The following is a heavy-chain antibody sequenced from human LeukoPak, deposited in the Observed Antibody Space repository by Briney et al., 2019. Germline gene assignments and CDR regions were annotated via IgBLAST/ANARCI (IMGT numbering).Heavy chain of an antibody. V-gene: IGHV5-51*01. CDR2: IYPGDSET. J-gene: IGHJ4*02. CDR3: ARTGGSSWTMDAY. CDR1: GYSSTSYW. D-gene: IGHD6-13*01. Sequence: PGESLKISCKGSGYSSTSYWIGWVRQMPGKGLEWMGIIYPGDSETRYSPSFRGQVTISADKSISTAYLQWSSLKASDTAMYYCARTGGSSWTMDAYWGQGTLVTVSS.